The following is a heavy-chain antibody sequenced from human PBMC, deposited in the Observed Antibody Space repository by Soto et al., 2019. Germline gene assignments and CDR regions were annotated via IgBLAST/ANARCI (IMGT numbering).Heavy chain of an antibody. D-gene: IGHD2-15*01. J-gene: IGHJ4*02. CDR2: IYYSGST. CDR1: GGSISNYY. V-gene: IGHV4-59*01. CDR3: ARAGAATLSDY. Sequence: QVQLQESGPGLVKPSETLSLTCTVSGGSISNYYWSWIRQPPGKGLEWIGYIYYSGSTNYSPSLKSRVTISVDTSKNLLSLKLSSMTAADTAVYYCARAGAATLSDYWGQGTLVTVSS.